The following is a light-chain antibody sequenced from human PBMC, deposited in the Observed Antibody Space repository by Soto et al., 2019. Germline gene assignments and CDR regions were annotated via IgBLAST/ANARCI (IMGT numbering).Light chain of an antibody. V-gene: IGLV2-14*03. J-gene: IGLJ1*01. Sequence: QSVLTQPASVSGSPGQSITISCTGTSSDVGGHNYVSWYQHHPGKAPKLIIYDVTNRPSGVSNPFSGSKFGNTASLTISWLQPEDEADYYCSSYTTSNTRQIVFGTGTKVTVL. CDR2: DVT. CDR3: SSYTTSNTRQIV. CDR1: SSDVGGHNY.